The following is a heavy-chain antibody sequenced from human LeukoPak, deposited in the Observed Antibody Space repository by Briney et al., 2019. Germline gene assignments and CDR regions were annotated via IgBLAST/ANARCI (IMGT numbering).Heavy chain of an antibody. D-gene: IGHD6-13*01. J-gene: IGHJ4*02. CDR3: AREHSSSWYGDY. Sequence: GGSLRLSCAASGFTFSSYWMHWVRQAPGKGLVWVSRINTDGSSTSYADSVKGRFTITRDNAKNTLYPQMNSLRAEDTAVYYCAREHSSSWYGDYWGQGTLVTVSS. CDR1: GFTFSSYW. CDR2: INTDGSST. V-gene: IGHV3-74*01.